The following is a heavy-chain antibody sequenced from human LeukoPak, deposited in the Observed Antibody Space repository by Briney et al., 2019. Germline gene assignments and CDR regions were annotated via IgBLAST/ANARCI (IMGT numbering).Heavy chain of an antibody. V-gene: IGHV4-61*02. J-gene: IGHJ6*03. Sequence: SETLSLTCTVSGGSISSGSYYWSWIRQPAGKGLEWIGRIYTSGSTNYNPSLKSRVTISVDTSKNQFSLKLSSVTAADTAVYYCARDLSGWGPYYYYYMDVWGKGTTVTVSS. CDR3: ARDLSGWGPYYYYYMDV. CDR1: GGSISSGSYY. D-gene: IGHD6-19*01. CDR2: IYTSGST.